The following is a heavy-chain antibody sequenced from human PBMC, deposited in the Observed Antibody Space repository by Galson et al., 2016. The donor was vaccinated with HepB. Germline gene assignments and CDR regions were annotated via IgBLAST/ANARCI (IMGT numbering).Heavy chain of an antibody. D-gene: IGHD3-3*01. Sequence: SLRLSCAASGFTVNSYGVHWVRQTPGKRLEWMAVMSYDGGTKKYADSVKGRFTISRDNSKNTAYLQMNRLRPEDTAVYYCAREVNSDDFWSGYTLSYYGMDVWGQGTAVTVPS. J-gene: IGHJ6*02. CDR3: AREVNSDDFWSGYTLSYYGMDV. CDR1: GFTVNSYG. V-gene: IGHV3-30*03. CDR2: MSYDGGTK.